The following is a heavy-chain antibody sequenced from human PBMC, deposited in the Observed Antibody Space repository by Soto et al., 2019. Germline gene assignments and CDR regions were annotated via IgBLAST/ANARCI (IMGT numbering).Heavy chain of an antibody. CDR1: GFTFRSYA. Sequence: VGSLRLSCAASGFTFRSYAMHWVRQAPGKGLEWVAVISYDESDKYYADSLKGRFTISRDNSKNTLYLQMNSLRGEDTAVYYCARDLSVAGPDYWGQGTLVTVSS. D-gene: IGHD6-19*01. CDR3: ARDLSVAGPDY. V-gene: IGHV3-30*03. J-gene: IGHJ4*02. CDR2: ISYDESDK.